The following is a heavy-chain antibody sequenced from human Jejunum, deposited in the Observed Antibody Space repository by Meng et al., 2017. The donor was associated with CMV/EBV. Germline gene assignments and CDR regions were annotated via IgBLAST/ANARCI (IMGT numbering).Heavy chain of an antibody. Sequence: QITLKESGPTLVQPPQTLTLPCPFSGFSLSTSELGVGWIRQPPGKALEWLAVIYWDDDKRYSPSLKSRLTITKDTSKNQVVLTLTNMDPVDTATYYCALFTRSWFDPWGQGTLVTVSS. CDR1: GFSLSTSELG. CDR2: IYWDDDK. V-gene: IGHV2-5*02. J-gene: IGHJ5*02. CDR3: ALFTRSWFDP. D-gene: IGHD2-2*01.